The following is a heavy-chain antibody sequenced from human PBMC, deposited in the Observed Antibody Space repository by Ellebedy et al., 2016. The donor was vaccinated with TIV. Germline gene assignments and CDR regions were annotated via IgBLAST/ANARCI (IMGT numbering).Heavy chain of an antibody. Sequence: PGGSLRLSCAASGFTFSRYAMTWVRQAPGKGLEWVSTISSTGSRTYYADSVEGRFIISRDNSKTTLYLQMNSLRAEDTAVYYCAKGRGGGSDSSAPRYYFDYWGLGTLVTVSS. CDR3: AKGRGGGSDSSAPRYYFDY. D-gene: IGHD3-22*01. CDR1: GFTFSRYA. CDR2: ISSTGSRT. V-gene: IGHV3-23*01. J-gene: IGHJ4*02.